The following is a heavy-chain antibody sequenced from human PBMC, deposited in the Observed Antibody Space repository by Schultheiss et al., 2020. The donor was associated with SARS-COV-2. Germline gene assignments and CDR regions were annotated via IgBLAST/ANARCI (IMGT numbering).Heavy chain of an antibody. V-gene: IGHV3-7*04. D-gene: IGHD1-26*01. Sequence: GGSLRLSCAASGFTFSDYWMSWVRQAPGKGLEWVANIKQDGSEKYYVDSVKGRFTISRDNAKNSLYLQMNSLRAEDTAVYYCARAPIGAADYWGQGTLVTVSS. CDR1: GFTFSDYW. CDR3: ARAPIGAADY. J-gene: IGHJ4*02. CDR2: IKQDGSEK.